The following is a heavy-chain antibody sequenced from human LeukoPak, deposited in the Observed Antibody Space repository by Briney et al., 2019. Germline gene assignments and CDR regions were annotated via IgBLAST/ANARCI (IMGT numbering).Heavy chain of an antibody. D-gene: IGHD1-26*01. CDR1: GFTFSNAW. V-gene: IGHV3-23*01. CDR2: IGASGGNT. Sequence: NPGGSLRLSCTASGFTFSNAWMSWVRQAPGKGLEWVSTIGASGGNTYHVDSVKGRFTISRDDSKNTLYLQMNSLRADDTAIYYCAKEQIVGATLDYWGQGSLVTVSS. J-gene: IGHJ4*02. CDR3: AKEQIVGATLDY.